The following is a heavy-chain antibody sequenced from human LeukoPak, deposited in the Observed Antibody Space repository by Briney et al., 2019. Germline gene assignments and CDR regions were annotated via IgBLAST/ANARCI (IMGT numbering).Heavy chain of an antibody. CDR2: INHSGST. Sequence: SVTLSLTCAVYGGSFSGYYWSWIRQPPGKGLEWIGEINHSGSTNYNPSLKSRVTISVDTSKNQFSLKLSSVTAADTAVYYCARDTLPSILGYGDYVWGGYYFDYWGQGTLVTVSS. CDR1: GGSFSGYY. J-gene: IGHJ4*02. D-gene: IGHD3-16*01. CDR3: ARDTLPSILGYGDYVWGGYYFDY. V-gene: IGHV4-34*01.